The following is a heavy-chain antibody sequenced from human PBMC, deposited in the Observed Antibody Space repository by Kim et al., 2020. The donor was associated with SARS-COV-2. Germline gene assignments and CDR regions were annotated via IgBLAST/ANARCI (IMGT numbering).Heavy chain of an antibody. CDR1: GFTFSSYA. V-gene: IGHV3-23*01. CDR3: AKAPRYDILTGYYIDY. Sequence: GRSLRLSCAASGFTFSSYAMSWVRQAPGKGLEWVSAISGSGGSTYYADSVKGRFTISRDNSKNTLYLQMNSLRAEDTAVYYCAKAPRYDILTGYYIDYWGQGTLVTVSS. J-gene: IGHJ4*02. CDR2: ISGSGGST. D-gene: IGHD3-9*01.